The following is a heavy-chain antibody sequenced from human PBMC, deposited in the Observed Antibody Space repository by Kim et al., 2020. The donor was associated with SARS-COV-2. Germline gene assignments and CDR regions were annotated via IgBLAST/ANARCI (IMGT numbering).Heavy chain of an antibody. Sequence: GGSLRLSCVASELSISLNYMSWVRQAPGKGLEWVSVIYGGGTSYADSVKGRFTISRDNSKNMLYLQMNSLRAEDTAVYFCARPHSSAYAYAMDVWGQGTTVTVFS. CDR1: ELSISLNY. CDR2: IYGGGT. CDR3: ARPHSSAYAYAMDV. D-gene: IGHD3-22*01. V-gene: IGHV3-53*01. J-gene: IGHJ6*02.